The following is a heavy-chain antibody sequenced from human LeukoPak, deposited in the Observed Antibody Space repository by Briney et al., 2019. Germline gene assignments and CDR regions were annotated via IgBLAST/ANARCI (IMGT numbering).Heavy chain of an antibody. Sequence: PVKGSFQASGGTFRSYSISGGRPAPGQGVGGGGRIIPFLGIANYAQKFQGRVTITADKSTSTAYMELSSLRSEDTAVYYCAELVSSWYPGYYYYGMDVWGQGTTVTVSS. CDR2: IIPFLGIA. CDR1: GGTFRSYS. D-gene: IGHD6-13*01. V-gene: IGHV1-69*02. CDR3: AELVSSWYPGYYYYGMDV. J-gene: IGHJ6*02.